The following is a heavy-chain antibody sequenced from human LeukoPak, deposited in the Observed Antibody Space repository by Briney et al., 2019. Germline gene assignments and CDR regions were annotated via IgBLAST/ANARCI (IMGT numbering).Heavy chain of an antibody. Sequence: PGGSLRLSCAASGFTFSSAWMHWVRQAPGKGLEWVSYISSSSSTIYYADSVKGRFTISRDNAKNSLYLQMNSLRAEDTAVYYCAREYMTTVYYYYYYMDVWGKGTTVTVSS. V-gene: IGHV3-48*01. CDR1: GFTFSSAW. CDR2: ISSSSSTI. CDR3: AREYMTTVYYYYYYMDV. D-gene: IGHD4-17*01. J-gene: IGHJ6*03.